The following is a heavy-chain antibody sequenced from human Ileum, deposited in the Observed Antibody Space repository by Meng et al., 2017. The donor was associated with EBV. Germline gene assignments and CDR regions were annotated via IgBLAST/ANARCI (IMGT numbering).Heavy chain of an antibody. CDR1: VDSISINNW. Sequence: PKSAPVLVQPSVTLSLPCAVSVDSISINNWWSWVRQPPGKGLEWIGEIYHSGSTNYNPSFKSRVTMSVDKSKNQISLNLSSVTAADTAVYYCASGRDYAWHSWGRGTLVTVSS. CDR3: ASGRDYAWHS. D-gene: IGHD4-17*01. CDR2: IYHSGST. V-gene: IGHV4-4*02. J-gene: IGHJ4*02.